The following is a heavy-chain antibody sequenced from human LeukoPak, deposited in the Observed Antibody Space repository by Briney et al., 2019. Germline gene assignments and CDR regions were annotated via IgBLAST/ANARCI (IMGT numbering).Heavy chain of an antibody. Sequence: SVKVSCKASGGTFSSYAISWVRQAPGQGLEWMGRIIPILGIANYAQKFQGRVTITADKSTSTAYMELSSLRSEDTAMYYCAREATIHRLDIWGQGTMVTVSS. CDR1: GGTFSSYA. CDR3: AREATIHRLDI. V-gene: IGHV1-69*04. D-gene: IGHD5-12*01. CDR2: IIPILGIA. J-gene: IGHJ3*02.